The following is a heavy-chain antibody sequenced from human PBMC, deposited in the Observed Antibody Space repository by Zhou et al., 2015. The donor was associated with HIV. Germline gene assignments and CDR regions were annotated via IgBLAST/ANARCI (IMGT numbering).Heavy chain of an antibody. V-gene: IGHV1-69*01. CDR1: GVTFSSNA. D-gene: IGHD2-15*01. Sequence: QVRLLQSGAEVKPPGSSVKVSCKTSGVTFSSNAFSWVRQAPGQGLEWMGGIIPIFGNANYAQKFRGRVTITADESTTTAYMELSSLTFEDTAVYYCARGGGIAVVVAAPTNWLDPWGQGTLVTVSS. CDR3: ARGGGIAVVVAAPTNWLDP. J-gene: IGHJ5*02. CDR2: IIPIFGNA.